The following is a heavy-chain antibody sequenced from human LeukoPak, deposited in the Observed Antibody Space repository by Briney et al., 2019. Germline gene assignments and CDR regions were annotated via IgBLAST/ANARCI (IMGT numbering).Heavy chain of an antibody. D-gene: IGHD3-9*01. Sequence: ASVTVSCKASGYIFTSYYMYWVRQAPGQGLEWMGIINPSGGSIRYAQKFQGRVTMTRDTSTSTVYMELSSLRSEDTAVYYCASGPARYDILTGYYANNWFDPWGQGTLVTVSS. J-gene: IGHJ5*02. CDR3: ASGPARYDILTGYYANNWFDP. V-gene: IGHV1-46*01. CDR2: INPSGGSI. CDR1: GYIFTSYY.